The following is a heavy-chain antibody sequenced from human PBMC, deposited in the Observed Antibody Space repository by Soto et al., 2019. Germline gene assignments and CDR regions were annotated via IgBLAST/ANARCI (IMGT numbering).Heavy chain of an antibody. CDR2: ISSSSSYI. CDR1: GFTFSSYS. Sequence: GGSLRLSCAASGFTFSSYSMNWVRQAPGKGLEWVSSISSSSSYIYYADSVKGRFTISRDNAKNSLYLQMNSLRAEDTAVYYCARDLNYDFWSGPTYYFDYWGQGTLVTVSS. D-gene: IGHD3-3*01. J-gene: IGHJ4*02. CDR3: ARDLNYDFWSGPTYYFDY. V-gene: IGHV3-21*01.